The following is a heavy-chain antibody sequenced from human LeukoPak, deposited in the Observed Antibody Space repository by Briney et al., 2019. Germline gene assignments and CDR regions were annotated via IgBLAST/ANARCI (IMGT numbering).Heavy chain of an antibody. CDR1: GFTFSSYW. D-gene: IGHD5-24*01. Sequence: PGGSLRLSCAASGFTFSSYWMSWVRQAPGKGPEWVSAISGSGGSTYYADSVKGRFTISRDNSKNTLYLQMNSLRAEDTAVYYCAKRRDGYKGPTDYWGQGTLVTVSS. CDR2: ISGSGGST. CDR3: AKRRDGYKGPTDY. J-gene: IGHJ4*02. V-gene: IGHV3-23*01.